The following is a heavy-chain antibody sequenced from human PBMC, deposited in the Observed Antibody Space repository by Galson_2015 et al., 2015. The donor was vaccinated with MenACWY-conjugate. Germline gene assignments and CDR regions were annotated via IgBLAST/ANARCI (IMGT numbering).Heavy chain of an antibody. V-gene: IGHV3-23*01. CDR1: GFPFSNHG. D-gene: IGHD3-10*01. CDR2: ISNTGGLT. Sequence: SLRLSCAASGFPFSNHGMSWVRQAPGKGMEWVSSISNTGGLTYYADSVRGRFTSSRDNSKNTLYLQLNSLSAGDTAMYYRAKIGKTGNWYFDLWGRGTLVTVSS. CDR3: AKIGKTGNWYFDL. J-gene: IGHJ2*01.